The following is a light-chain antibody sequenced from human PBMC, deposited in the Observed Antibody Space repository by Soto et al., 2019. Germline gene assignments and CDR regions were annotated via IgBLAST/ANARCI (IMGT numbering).Light chain of an antibody. CDR3: AAWDDSLNGYV. CDR2: GNN. J-gene: IGLJ1*01. CDR1: SSNIGSNT. V-gene: IGLV1-44*01. Sequence: QSVLTQPPSASETPGQRVTISCSGSSSNIGSNTVNWYQQFPETAPKLLIFGNNQRPSGVPDRFSGSKSGTSASLAISGLXSEDEADYYCAAWDDSLNGYVFGTGTKVTVL.